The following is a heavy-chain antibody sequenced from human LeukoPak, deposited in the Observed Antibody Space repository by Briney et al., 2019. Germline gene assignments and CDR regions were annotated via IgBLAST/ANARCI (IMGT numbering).Heavy chain of an antibody. V-gene: IGHV4-59*01. Sequence: SETLSLTCTVSGGSISSYYWSWLRQPPGKGLEWIGYIYYSGSTNYNPSLKSRVTISVDTSKNQFSLKLSSVTAADTAVHYCARGKGTTVTTFGYWGQGTLVTVSS. J-gene: IGHJ4*02. CDR2: IYYSGST. CDR3: ARGKGTTVTTFGY. CDR1: GGSISSYY. D-gene: IGHD4-17*01.